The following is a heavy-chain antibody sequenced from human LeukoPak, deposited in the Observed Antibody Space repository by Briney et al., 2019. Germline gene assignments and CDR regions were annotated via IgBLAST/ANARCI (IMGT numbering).Heavy chain of an antibody. V-gene: IGHV4-34*01. CDR2: INHSGST. CDR1: GGSFSGYY. CDR3: ARGAGYCSSTSCFAFDY. Sequence: PSETLSLTCAVYGGSFSGYYWSWIRQPPGKGLEWIGEINHSGSTNYNPSLKSRVTISVDTSKNHFSLKLSSVTAADTAVYYCARGAGYCSSTSCFAFDYWGQGTLVTVSS. D-gene: IGHD2-2*01. J-gene: IGHJ4*02.